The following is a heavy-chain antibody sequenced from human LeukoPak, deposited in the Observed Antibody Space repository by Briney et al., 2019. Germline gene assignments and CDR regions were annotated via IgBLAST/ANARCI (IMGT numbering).Heavy chain of an antibody. CDR1: GFTFSSYA. Sequence: GGSLRLSCAASGFTFSSYAMSWVRQAPGKGLEWVSAISGSGGITYYADSVKGRFTISRDNSKNTLYLQMNSLRAEDTAVYYCAKADTVTTYYYMDVWGKGTTVTVSS. J-gene: IGHJ6*03. D-gene: IGHD4-11*01. CDR2: ISGSGGIT. V-gene: IGHV3-23*01. CDR3: AKADTVTTYYYMDV.